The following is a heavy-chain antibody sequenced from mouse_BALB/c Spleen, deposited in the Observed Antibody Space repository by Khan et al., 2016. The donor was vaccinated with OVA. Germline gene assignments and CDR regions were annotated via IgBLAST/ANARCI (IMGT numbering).Heavy chain of an antibody. V-gene: IGHV3-2*02. D-gene: IGHD1-1*01. CDR1: GYSITTDYA. CDR3: ARVYGGDFDY. Sequence: DVKLQESGPGLVKPSQSLSLTCTVTGYSITTDYAWNWIRQFPGNNLEWMGYISYSGNTKYNPSLKSRISITRDTSKNQFFLQLKSVTTEDTARYYCARVYGGDFDYWGQGTTLTVSS. J-gene: IGHJ2*01. CDR2: ISYSGNT.